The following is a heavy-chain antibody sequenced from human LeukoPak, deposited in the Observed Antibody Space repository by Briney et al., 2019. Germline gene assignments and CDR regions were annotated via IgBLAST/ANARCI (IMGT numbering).Heavy chain of an antibody. CDR3: ARCASSWYYFDY. J-gene: IGHJ4*02. CDR2: IYYSGST. D-gene: IGHD6-13*01. CDR1: GGSISSYY. Sequence: PSETLSLTCTVSGGSISSYYWSWIRQPPGKGLEWIGYIYYSGSTNYNPSLKSRVTISVDTSKNQFSLKLGSVTAADTAVYYCARCASSWYYFDYWGQGTLVTVSS. V-gene: IGHV4-59*08.